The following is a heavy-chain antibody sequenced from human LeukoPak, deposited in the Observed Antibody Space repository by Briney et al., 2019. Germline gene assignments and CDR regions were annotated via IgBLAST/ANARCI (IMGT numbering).Heavy chain of an antibody. CDR2: IYPGDSDT. CDR1: GYSFTSYW. V-gene: IGHV5-51*01. Sequence: GESLKISCKGSGYSFTSYWIGWVRQMPGKGLEWMGIIYPGDSDTRYSPSFQGQVTISADKSISTAYLQWSSLKASDTAMYYGARLFHYCSSTSCYEGGIDYWGQGTLVTVSS. CDR3: ARLFHYCSSTSCYEGGIDY. J-gene: IGHJ4*02. D-gene: IGHD2-2*01.